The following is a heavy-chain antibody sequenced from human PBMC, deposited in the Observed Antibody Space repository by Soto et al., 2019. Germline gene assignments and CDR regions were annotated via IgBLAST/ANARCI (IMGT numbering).Heavy chain of an antibody. J-gene: IGHJ4*02. Sequence: GASVKVSCKASGYTFTSYGISWVRQAPGQGLEWMGGIVPIVDTSTYAQKFQGRVTITADESTSTVYMELSSLRSDDTAVYYCVRVVAIPGYPDNWGQGTLVTVS. CDR3: VRVVAIPGYPDN. CDR1: GYTFTSYG. CDR2: IVPIVDTS. D-gene: IGHD3-9*01. V-gene: IGHV1-69*13.